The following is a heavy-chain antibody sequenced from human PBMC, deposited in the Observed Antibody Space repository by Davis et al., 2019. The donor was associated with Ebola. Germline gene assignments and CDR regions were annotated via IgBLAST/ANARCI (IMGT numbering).Heavy chain of an antibody. CDR1: GYTFTSYW. CDR2: IYPGDSDT. CDR3: ARQRDYYYYYYGMDV. J-gene: IGHJ6*02. V-gene: IGHV5-51*01. Sequence: GESLKISCKGSGYTFTSYWIAWVRQVPGKGLEWMGIIYPGDSDTRYSPSFQGQVTISVDNSITTAHLQWSSLKASDTAMYYCARQRDYYYYYYGMDVWGQGTTVTVSS.